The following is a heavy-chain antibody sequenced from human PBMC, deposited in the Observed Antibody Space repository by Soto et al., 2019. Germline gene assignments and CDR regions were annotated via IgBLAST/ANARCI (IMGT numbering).Heavy chain of an antibody. V-gene: IGHV3-23*01. CDR3: TRGDRGGSGSPASYYYSGLDV. CDR2: VSAGGDMT. CDR1: GFTFSSYA. Sequence: DVQLLESGGHLVQPGGSLRLSCAASGFTFSSYAMSWVRQAPGKGLEWVSSVSAGGDMTYYSDSVQGRFTISRDNSNNALFLQMSSLRIEDTALYYCTRGDRGGSGSPASYYYSGLDVWGQGTTVTVS. D-gene: IGHD3-10*01. J-gene: IGHJ6*02.